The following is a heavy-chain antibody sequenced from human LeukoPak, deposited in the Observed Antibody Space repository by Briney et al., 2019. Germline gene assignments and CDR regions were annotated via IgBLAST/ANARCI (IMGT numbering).Heavy chain of an antibody. Sequence: SETLSLTCTVSGYSISSGYYWGWIRQPPGKGLEWIGSIYHSGSTYYNPSLKSRATISVDTSKNQFSLKLSSVTAADTAVYYCARERGYFDWLLDYWGQGTLVTVSS. V-gene: IGHV4-38-2*02. J-gene: IGHJ4*02. D-gene: IGHD3-9*01. CDR2: IYHSGST. CDR3: ARERGYFDWLLDY. CDR1: GYSISSGYY.